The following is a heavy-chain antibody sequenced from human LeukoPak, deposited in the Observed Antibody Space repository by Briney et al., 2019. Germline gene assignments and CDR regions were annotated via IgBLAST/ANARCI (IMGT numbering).Heavy chain of an antibody. D-gene: IGHD6-19*01. J-gene: IGHJ4*02. CDR1: GGSISPYY. Sequence: SETLSLTCTVSGGSISPYYWSWIRQPPGKGLEWIGYIHYSGSTNYNPSLKSRVSMSVDTSKNQFSLKLNSVTAADTAVYYCARDWGRRYSSGWYGDFDYWGQGTLVTVSS. CDR3: ARDWGRRYSSGWYGDFDY. CDR2: IHYSGST. V-gene: IGHV4-59*01.